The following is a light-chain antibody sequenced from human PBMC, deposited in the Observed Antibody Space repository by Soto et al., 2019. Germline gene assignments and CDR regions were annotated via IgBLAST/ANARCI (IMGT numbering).Light chain of an antibody. CDR1: HSVSRY. Sequence: EIVLTQSPATLSLSPGERATLFCRASHSVSRYLAWYQQKPGQAPRLLIYDALNRATGIPARFSGSGSGTDFTLTISSLEPEDFAVYYCQQRSNWPPLTFGGGTKVQIK. CDR3: QQRSNWPPLT. V-gene: IGKV3-11*01. J-gene: IGKJ4*01. CDR2: DAL.